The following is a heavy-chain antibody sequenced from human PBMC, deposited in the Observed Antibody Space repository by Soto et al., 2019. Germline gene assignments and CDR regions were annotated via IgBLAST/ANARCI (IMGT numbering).Heavy chain of an antibody. J-gene: IGHJ4*02. CDR1: GFTFSSYW. V-gene: IGHV3-7*05. Sequence: GGSLRLSCAASGFTFSSYWMSWVRQAPGKGLEWVANIKQDGSEKYYVDSVKGRFTISRDNAKNSLYLQMNSLRAEDTAVYYCAREWVDIYSSGWYVLFDYWGQGTLVTVSS. CDR2: IKQDGSEK. CDR3: AREWVDIYSSGWYVLFDY. D-gene: IGHD6-19*01.